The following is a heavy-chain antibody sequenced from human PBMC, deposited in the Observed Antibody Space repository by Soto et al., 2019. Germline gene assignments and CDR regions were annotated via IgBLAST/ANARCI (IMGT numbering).Heavy chain of an antibody. CDR1: GGSFSGYY. D-gene: IGHD3-3*01. V-gene: IGHV4-34*01. Sequence: SETLSLTCAVYGGSFSGYYWSWIRQPPGKGLEWIGEINHSGSTNYNPSLKSRVTMSVDTSKNQFSLKLSSVTAADTAVYYCAGRGLTIFGVTYYYYYYGMDVVGQGTTVAVSS. CDR2: INHSGST. CDR3: AGRGLTIFGVTYYYYYYGMDV. J-gene: IGHJ6*02.